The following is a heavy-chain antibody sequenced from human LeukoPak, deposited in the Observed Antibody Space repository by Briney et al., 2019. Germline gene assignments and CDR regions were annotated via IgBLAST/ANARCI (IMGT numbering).Heavy chain of an antibody. J-gene: IGHJ3*02. CDR3: ARDSPIIVGANCAFDI. Sequence: ASVKVSCKASGYTFTGYYMHWVRQAPGQGLEWMGWINPNSGGTNYAQKFQGRVTMTRDTSISTAYMELSRLRSDDTAVYYCARDSPIIVGANCAFDIWGQGTMVTVSS. CDR1: GYTFTGYY. D-gene: IGHD1-26*01. V-gene: IGHV1-2*02. CDR2: INPNSGGT.